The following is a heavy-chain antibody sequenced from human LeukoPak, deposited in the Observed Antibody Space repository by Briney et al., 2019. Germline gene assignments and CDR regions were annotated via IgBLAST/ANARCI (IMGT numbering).Heavy chain of an antibody. J-gene: IGHJ4*02. Sequence: GGSLRLSCAASGFTFSSYWMSWVRQAPGKGLEWVANIKQDGSERCYVDSVKGRFTISRDNTKNSLYLQMSSLRAEDTAVYYCARDKVSGATHFDYWGQGTLVTVSS. CDR3: ARDKVSGATHFDY. CDR2: IKQDGSER. CDR1: GFTFSSYW. D-gene: IGHD1-26*01. V-gene: IGHV3-7*01.